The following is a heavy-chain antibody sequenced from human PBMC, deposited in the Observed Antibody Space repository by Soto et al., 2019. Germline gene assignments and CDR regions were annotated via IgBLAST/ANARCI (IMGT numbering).Heavy chain of an antibody. CDR2: IIPIFGTA. CDR3: ASLDYYDSSGYYGWFDP. Sequence: QVQLVQSGAEVKKPGSSVKVSCKASGGTFSSYAISWVRQAPGQGLEWMGGIIPIFGTANYAQKFQGRVTITADKSTSTAYMELGSLRSEDTAVYYCASLDYYDSSGYYGWFDPWGQGTLVTVSS. CDR1: GGTFSSYA. J-gene: IGHJ5*02. D-gene: IGHD3-22*01. V-gene: IGHV1-69*06.